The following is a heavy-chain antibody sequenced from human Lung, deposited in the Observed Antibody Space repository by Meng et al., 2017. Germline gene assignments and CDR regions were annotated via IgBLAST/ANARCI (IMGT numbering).Heavy chain of an antibody. J-gene: IGHJ4*02. Sequence: QVQLVQSGAEVKKPGSSVKVFCKATGGTFTTFTFNWVRQAPGNGRDWMGQNIPVLGIANYAQKFQGRVTITADKSTSTAYMELSSLTHDDTAIYFCATEYCGSTSCYVDFWGQGTLVTVSS. CDR3: ATEYCGSTSCYVDF. V-gene: IGHV1-69*09. D-gene: IGHD2-2*01. CDR1: GGTFTTFT. CDR2: NIPVLGIA.